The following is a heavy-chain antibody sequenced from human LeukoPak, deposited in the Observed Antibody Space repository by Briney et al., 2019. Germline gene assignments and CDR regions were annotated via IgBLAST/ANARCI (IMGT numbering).Heavy chain of an antibody. CDR3: ARHVGYYGSGSYLTYFDY. CDR1: GGSISSYY. D-gene: IGHD3-10*01. Sequence: SETLSLTCTVSGGSISSYYWSWIRQPPGKGLEWIGYISYSGSTNFNPSLKSRVTISVDTSKNQFSLKLSSVTAADTAVYYCARHVGYYGSGSYLTYFDYWGQGTLVTVSS. J-gene: IGHJ4*02. CDR2: ISYSGST. V-gene: IGHV4-59*08.